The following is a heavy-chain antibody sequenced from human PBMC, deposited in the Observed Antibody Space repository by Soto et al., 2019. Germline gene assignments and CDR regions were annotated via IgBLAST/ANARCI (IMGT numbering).Heavy chain of an antibody. CDR1: GYTFISYG. Sequence: QVQLVQSGAEMKKPGASVKVSCKASGYTFISYGISWVRQAPGQGLEWMGWISAYNENTKYAQKIQGRVTMTTDTATSTAYRDLRSLRSDDTAVYYCARGSRDYIDYYFDYWGQGTLVAVSS. D-gene: IGHD4-17*01. CDR2: ISAYNENT. J-gene: IGHJ4*02. V-gene: IGHV1-18*04. CDR3: ARGSRDYIDYYFDY.